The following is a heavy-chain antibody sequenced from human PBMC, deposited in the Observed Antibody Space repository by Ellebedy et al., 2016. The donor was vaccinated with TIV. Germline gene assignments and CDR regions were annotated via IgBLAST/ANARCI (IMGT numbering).Heavy chain of an antibody. CDR3: AKEIHDSGGD. Sequence: GESPKISCAASGFTFSAYGMHWVRQAPGKGLDWLAVVTNDGRNQYYADSIKGRFTISRDNSKNTLYLQMRSLRAEDSAIYYRAKEIHDSGGDWGQGTLVTVSS. D-gene: IGHD4-23*01. V-gene: IGHV3-30*18. CDR2: VTNDGRNQ. CDR1: GFTFSAYG. J-gene: IGHJ4*02.